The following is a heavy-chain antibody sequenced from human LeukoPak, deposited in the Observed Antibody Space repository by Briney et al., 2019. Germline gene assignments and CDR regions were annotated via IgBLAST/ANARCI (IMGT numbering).Heavy chain of an antibody. CDR2: IYSGGST. CDR3: ATSNSSGWYEGIYYYYYGMGV. Sequence: SGGSLRLSCAASGFTVSSNYMSWVRQAPGKGLEWVSVIYSGGSTYYADSVKGRFTISRDNSKNTLYLQMNSLRAEDTAVYYCATSNSSGWYEGIYYYYYGMGVWGQGTTVTVSS. D-gene: IGHD6-19*01. J-gene: IGHJ6*02. CDR1: GFTVSSNY. V-gene: IGHV3-66*01.